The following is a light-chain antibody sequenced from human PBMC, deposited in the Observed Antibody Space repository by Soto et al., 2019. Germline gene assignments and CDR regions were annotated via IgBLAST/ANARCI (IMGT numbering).Light chain of an antibody. CDR2: DAS. CDR1: QYITNY. CDR3: QQYANYPFT. Sequence: QMTQSPSTLSASVGDRVTITCRASQYITNYLAWYQQKPGKAPNLLIYDASSLESGVPSRFSASGSGTEFTLTISSLQTDDFATYYCQQYANYPFTFGQGTKPEIK. J-gene: IGKJ2*01. V-gene: IGKV1-5*01.